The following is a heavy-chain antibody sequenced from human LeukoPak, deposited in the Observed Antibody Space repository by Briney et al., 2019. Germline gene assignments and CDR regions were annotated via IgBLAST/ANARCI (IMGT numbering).Heavy chain of an antibody. CDR1: GFTFSSYA. J-gene: IGHJ4*02. CDR2: ISYDGSNK. D-gene: IGHD3-9*01. CDR3: AKAAQLTDLTGSHFDY. V-gene: IGHV3-30*07. Sequence: GGSLRLSCAASGFTFSSYAMHWVRQAPGKGLEWVAVISYDGSNKYYADSVKGRFTISRDNSKNTLYLQMNSLRAEDTAVYYCAKAAQLTDLTGSHFDYWGRGTLVIVSS.